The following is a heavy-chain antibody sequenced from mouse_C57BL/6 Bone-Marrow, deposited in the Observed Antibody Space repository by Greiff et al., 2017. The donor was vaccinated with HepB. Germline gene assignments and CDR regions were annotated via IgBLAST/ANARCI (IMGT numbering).Heavy chain of an antibody. CDR1: GFSLTSYG. D-gene: IGHD1-1*01. CDR2: IWSGGST. V-gene: IGHV2-2*01. CDR3: ARNPDYGSSYLYAMDY. Sequence: QVQLKESGPGLVQPSQSLSITCTVSGFSLTSYGVHWVRQSPGKGLEWLGVIWSGGSTDYNAAFIYRLSISKDNSTSQVFFKMHSLQADDTAIYYCARNPDYGSSYLYAMDYWGQGTSVTVSS. J-gene: IGHJ4*01.